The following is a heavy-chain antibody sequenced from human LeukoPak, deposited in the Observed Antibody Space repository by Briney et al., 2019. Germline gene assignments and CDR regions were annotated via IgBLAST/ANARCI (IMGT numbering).Heavy chain of an antibody. V-gene: IGHV4-59*01. CDR2: IHYIGST. CDR1: GGSISSYY. D-gene: IGHD6-13*01. J-gene: IGHJ4*02. Sequence: AETLSLTCSVSGGSISSYYWSWVRQPPGKGLEWIGYIHYIGSTNYNPSLKNRVTISVDTSKNQFSLKLTPVTAADTAVYYCARVLLVSSATFYFDHWGQGTLVTVSS. CDR3: ARVLLVSSATFYFDH.